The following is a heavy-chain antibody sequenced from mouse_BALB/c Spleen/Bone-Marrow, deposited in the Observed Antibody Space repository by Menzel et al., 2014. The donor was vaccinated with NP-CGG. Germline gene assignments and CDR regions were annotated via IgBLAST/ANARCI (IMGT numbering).Heavy chain of an antibody. CDR2: IYPGDGST. CDR1: GYTFTSYY. CDR3: AIYYDCSWYFDV. V-gene: IGHV1S56*01. Sequence: QVQLQQSGPELVKPGASVRMSCKASGYTFTSYYIHWVKQRPGQGLEWIGWIYPGDGSTKYNEKFKGKTTLTADKSSSTAYMLLSSLTSEDSAIYFCAIYYDCSWYFDVWGAGTTVTVS. J-gene: IGHJ1*01. D-gene: IGHD2-4*01.